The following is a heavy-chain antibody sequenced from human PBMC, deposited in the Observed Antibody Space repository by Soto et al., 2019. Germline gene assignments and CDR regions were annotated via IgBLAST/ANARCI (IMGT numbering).Heavy chain of an antibody. Sequence: ASVKVSCKASGYTFTSYYMHWVREAPGQGLEWMGIINPSGGSTSYAQKFQGRVTMTRDTSTSTVYMELSSLRSEDTAVYYCARDREVLRFLEWSFHYYYYGMDVRGQGTTVTVSS. CDR3: ARDREVLRFLEWSFHYYYYGMDV. CDR1: GYTFTSYY. CDR2: INPSGGST. V-gene: IGHV1-46*01. J-gene: IGHJ6*02. D-gene: IGHD3-3*01.